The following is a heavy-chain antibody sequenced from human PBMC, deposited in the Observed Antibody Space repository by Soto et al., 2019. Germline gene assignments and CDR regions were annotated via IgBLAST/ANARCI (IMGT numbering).Heavy chain of an antibody. CDR3: ARVLVAGTRYYYYGMDV. J-gene: IGHJ6*02. CDR2: IYYSGST. Sequence: SETLSLTCTVSGGSISSYYWSWIRQPPGKGLERIGYIYYSGSTNYNPSLKSRVTISVDTSKNQFSVKLSSVTAADTAVYYCARVLVAGTRYYYYGMDVWGQGTTVTVS. CDR1: GGSISSYY. D-gene: IGHD6-19*01. V-gene: IGHV4-59*01.